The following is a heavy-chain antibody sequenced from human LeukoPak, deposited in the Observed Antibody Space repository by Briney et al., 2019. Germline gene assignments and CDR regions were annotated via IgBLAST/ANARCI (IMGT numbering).Heavy chain of an antibody. CDR3: ARHGGIAARRHWFDP. J-gene: IGHJ5*02. Sequence: SETLSLTCTVSGGSISSSSYYWGWIRQPPGKGLEWIGSIYYSGSTYYNPSLKSRVTISVDTSKNQFSLKLSSVTAADTAVYYCARHGGIAARRHWFDPWGQGTLVTVSS. CDR2: IYYSGST. CDR1: GGSISSSSYY. D-gene: IGHD6-6*01. V-gene: IGHV4-39*01.